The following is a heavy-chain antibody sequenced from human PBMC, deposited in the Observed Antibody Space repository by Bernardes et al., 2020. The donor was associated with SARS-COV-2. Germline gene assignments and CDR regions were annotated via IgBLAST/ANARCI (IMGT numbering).Heavy chain of an antibody. CDR3: ARGLISNGSGGRWYRENGDCLGY. Sequence: APLKVSCKTSGYSSTAYVIIWVPHAPGQGLVSMVLITASNGYTNYAHNFLGRVTMLTDTSTSTAYMELRSLRSDDTAVYYCARGLISNGSGGRWYRENGDCLGYRGQGTLLTGAS. V-gene: IGHV1-18*01. J-gene: IGHJ4*02. D-gene: IGHD2-15*01. CDR1: GYSSTAYV. CDR2: ITASNGYT.